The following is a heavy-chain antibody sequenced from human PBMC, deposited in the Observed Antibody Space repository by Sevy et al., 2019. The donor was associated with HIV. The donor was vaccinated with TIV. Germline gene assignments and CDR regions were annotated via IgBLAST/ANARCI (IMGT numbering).Heavy chain of an antibody. CDR2: ISSSSSYI. CDR1: GGSISSTN. CDR3: ARDHTEGAAAGTGSKFDY. D-gene: IGHD6-13*01. J-gene: IGHJ4*02. Sequence: ETLSLTCTVSGGSISSTNYYWGWIRQPPGKGLEWVSSISSSSSYIYYADSVKGRFTISRDNAKNSLYLQMNSLRAEDTAVYYCARDHTEGAAAGTGSKFDYWGQGTLVTVSS. V-gene: IGHV3-21*01.